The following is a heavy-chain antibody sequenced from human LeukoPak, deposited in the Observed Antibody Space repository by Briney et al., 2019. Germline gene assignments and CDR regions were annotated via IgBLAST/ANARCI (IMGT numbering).Heavy chain of an antibody. V-gene: IGHV3-21*01. CDR3: ARGSATYDILTGYYFSDY. J-gene: IGHJ4*02. Sequence: GGSLRLSCAASGFTFNSYAFNWVRQAPGKGLEWVSSISSSSSYIYYADSVKGRFTISRDNAKNSLYLQMNSLRAEDTAVYYCARGSATYDILTGYYFSDYWGQGTLVTVSS. CDR1: GFTFNSYA. D-gene: IGHD3-9*01. CDR2: ISSSSSYI.